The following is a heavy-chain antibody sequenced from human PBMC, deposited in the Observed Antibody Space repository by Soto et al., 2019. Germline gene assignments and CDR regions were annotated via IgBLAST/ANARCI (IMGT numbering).Heavy chain of an antibody. Sequence: PRGSLRLSCATSVFSFINYAMSWVRQAPGKGLEWVAGISSSGYTYYVDSLKGRFTISRDNSKNSLYLQMNSLRAEDTAVYYCAKDLSYYSNSYFDYWGQGTLVTVSS. D-gene: IGHD4-4*01. CDR3: AKDLSYYSNSYFDY. J-gene: IGHJ4*02. CDR1: VFSFINYA. V-gene: IGHV3-23*01. CDR2: ISSSGYT.